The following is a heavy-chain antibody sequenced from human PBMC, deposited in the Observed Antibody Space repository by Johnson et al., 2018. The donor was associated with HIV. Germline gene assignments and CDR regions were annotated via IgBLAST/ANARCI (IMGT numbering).Heavy chain of an antibody. Sequence: QVQLVESGGGVVQPGRSLRLSCAASGFTFSNYAMHWVRQAPGKGLEWVAVISYEGSTKYYADSVKGRFTISRDNSKNTLHLQMNSLRAEDTAVYYCAKCIWGSSLIDAFDIWGQGTMVTVSS. J-gene: IGHJ3*02. CDR2: ISYEGSTK. V-gene: IGHV3-30*04. CDR3: AKCIWGSSLIDAFDI. CDR1: GFTFSNYA. D-gene: IGHD6-13*01.